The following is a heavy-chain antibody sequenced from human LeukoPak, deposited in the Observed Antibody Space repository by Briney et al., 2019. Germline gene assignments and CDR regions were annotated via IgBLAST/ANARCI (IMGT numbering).Heavy chain of an antibody. V-gene: IGHV3-21*01. Sequence: PGGXXRLSCAASGFTFSSYSMNWVRQAPGKGLEWVSSISSSSSYIYYADSVKGRFTISRDNAKNSLCLQMNSLRAEDTAVYYCARDLGGTYWGQGTLVTVSS. D-gene: IGHD1-26*01. J-gene: IGHJ4*02. CDR1: GFTFSSYS. CDR3: ARDLGGTY. CDR2: ISSSSSYI.